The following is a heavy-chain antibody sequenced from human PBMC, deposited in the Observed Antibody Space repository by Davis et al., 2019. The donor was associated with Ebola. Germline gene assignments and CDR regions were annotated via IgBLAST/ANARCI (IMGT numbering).Heavy chain of an antibody. CDR2: ISSSGSTI. CDR3: ARDLGYCSSTSCYADYYYYGMDV. J-gene: IGHJ6*02. V-gene: IGHV3-11*01. CDR1: GFTFSDYY. D-gene: IGHD2-2*01. Sequence: GESLKISCAASGFTFSDYYMSWIRQAPGKGLEWVSYISSSGSTIYYADSVKGRFTISRDNAKNSLYLQMNSLRAEDTAVYYCARDLGYCSSTSCYADYYYYGMDVWGQGTTVTVSS.